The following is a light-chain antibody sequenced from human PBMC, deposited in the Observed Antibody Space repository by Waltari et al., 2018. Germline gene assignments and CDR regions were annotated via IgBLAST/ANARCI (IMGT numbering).Light chain of an antibody. CDR3: ATWDDSLTNYV. Sequence: QSVMTQPPSASGTPGQTVTISCSGGTSNIGSNYVFWYQQLPGTAPKLIVYRNYQRPSGVHDRFSGSKSGASASLAISGLQSEDEGDYYCATWDDSLTNYVFGTGTKVTV. J-gene: IGLJ1*01. CDR2: RNY. CDR1: TSNIGSNY. V-gene: IGLV1-47*01.